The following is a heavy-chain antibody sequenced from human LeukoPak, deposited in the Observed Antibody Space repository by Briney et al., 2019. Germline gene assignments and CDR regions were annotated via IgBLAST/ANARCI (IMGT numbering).Heavy chain of an antibody. Sequence: GGSLRLSCAASGFTFSSYEMNWVRQAPGKGLEWVSYISSSGSTIYYAGSVKGRFTISRDNAKNSLYLQMNSLRAEDTAVYYCARVYGSGSYYYHYAMDVWGQGTTVTVSS. V-gene: IGHV3-48*03. D-gene: IGHD3-10*01. J-gene: IGHJ6*02. CDR2: ISSSGSTI. CDR1: GFTFSSYE. CDR3: ARVYGSGSYYYHYAMDV.